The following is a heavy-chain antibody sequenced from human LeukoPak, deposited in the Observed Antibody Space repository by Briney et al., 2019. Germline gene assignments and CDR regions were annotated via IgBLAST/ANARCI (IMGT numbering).Heavy chain of an antibody. D-gene: IGHD2-15*01. CDR1: GGSISGSSYY. V-gene: IGHV4-39*07. CDR3: AREPRNKYCSGGSCLNWFDP. J-gene: IGHJ5*02. Sequence: SETLSLTCTVSGGSISGSSYYWGWIRQPPGKGLEWIGSIYYSGSTYYNPSLKSRVTISVDTSKNQFSLKLSSVTAADTAVYYCAREPRNKYCSGGSCLNWFDPWGQGTLVTVSS. CDR2: IYYSGST.